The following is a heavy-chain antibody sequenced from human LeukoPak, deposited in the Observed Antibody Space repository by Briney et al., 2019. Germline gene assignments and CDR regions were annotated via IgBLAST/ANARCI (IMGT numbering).Heavy chain of an antibody. CDR3: ARGEGLFDY. V-gene: IGHV3-53*01. CDR1: GFTVSSNY. J-gene: IGHJ4*02. CDR2: IYSGGRT. Sequence: PGGSLRLSCAASGFTVSSNYMSWVRQAPGKGLEWVSVIYSGGRTHYADSVKGRLTISRDNSKNALYLQMNSLRAEDTAVYHCARGEGLFDYWGQGTLVTVSS.